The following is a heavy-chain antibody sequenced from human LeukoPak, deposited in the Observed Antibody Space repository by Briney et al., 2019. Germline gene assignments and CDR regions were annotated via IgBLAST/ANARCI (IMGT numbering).Heavy chain of an antibody. CDR3: ARGWLAPADAFDI. CDR2: IKQDGSEK. Sequence: GGSLRLSCAASGFTFSSYWMSWVRQAPGKGLEWVANIKQDGSEKYYVDSVKGRFTISRDNAKNSLYLQMNGLRAEDTAVYYCARGWLAPADAFDIWGQGTMVTVSS. D-gene: IGHD3-22*01. J-gene: IGHJ3*02. CDR1: GFTFSSYW. V-gene: IGHV3-7*01.